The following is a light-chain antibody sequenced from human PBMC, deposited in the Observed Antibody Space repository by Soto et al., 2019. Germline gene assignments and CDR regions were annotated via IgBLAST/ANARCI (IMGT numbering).Light chain of an antibody. CDR3: GTWDSDLSAEV. J-gene: IGLJ3*02. Sequence: QSVLTQPPSVSAAPGQKVTISCSGSSSNIGNNYVSWYQQLPGRAPKLVIFDNSKRPSGIPDRFSGSKSGSSATLGVTGLQTGDEADYYCGTWDSDLSAEVFGGGTKVTVL. V-gene: IGLV1-51*01. CDR2: DNS. CDR1: SSNIGNNY.